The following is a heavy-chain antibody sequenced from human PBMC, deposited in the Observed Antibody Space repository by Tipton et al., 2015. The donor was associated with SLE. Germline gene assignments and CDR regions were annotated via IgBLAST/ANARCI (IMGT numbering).Heavy chain of an antibody. J-gene: IGHJ6*02. CDR1: GFTFSSYA. V-gene: IGHV3-9*01. Sequence: SLRLSCAASGFTFSSYAMHWVRQAPGKGLEWVSGISWNSGSIGYADSVKGRFTISRDNAKNSPYLQMNSLRAEDTALYYCAKGGAYDLYYYGMDGWGQGTTVTVSS. D-gene: IGHD3-22*01. CDR3: AKGGAYDLYYYGMDG. CDR2: ISWNSGSI.